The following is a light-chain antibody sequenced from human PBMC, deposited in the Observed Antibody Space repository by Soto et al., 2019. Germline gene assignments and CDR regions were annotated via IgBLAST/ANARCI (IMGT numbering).Light chain of an antibody. CDR3: QQYNAY. CDR2: DAS. Sequence: SPMTQSPSTLSASVGDRVTVTCRARENINRWLAWYQQKPGKAPKLLIYDASTLESGVPSRLSGSGSGTEFTLTISSLQPDDSATYYCQQYNAYFGGGTKVEIK. V-gene: IGKV1-5*03. J-gene: IGKJ4*01. CDR1: ENINRW.